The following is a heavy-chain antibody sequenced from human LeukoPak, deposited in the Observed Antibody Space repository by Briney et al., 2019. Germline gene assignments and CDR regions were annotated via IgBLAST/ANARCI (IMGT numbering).Heavy chain of an antibody. Sequence: GSSVKVSCKASGGTFSSYAISWVRQAPGQGLEWMGGIIPIFGTANYAQKFQGRVTITADESTSTAYMELSSLRSEDTAVYYCARTPPPNYCSGGSCYLNWFDPWGQGTLVTVSS. V-gene: IGHV1-69*01. CDR2: IIPIFGTA. CDR1: GGTFSSYA. J-gene: IGHJ5*02. D-gene: IGHD2-15*01. CDR3: ARTPPPNYCSGGSCYLNWFDP.